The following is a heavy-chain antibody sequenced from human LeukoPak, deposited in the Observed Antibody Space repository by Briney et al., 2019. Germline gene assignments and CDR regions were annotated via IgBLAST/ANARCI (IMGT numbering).Heavy chain of an antibody. J-gene: IGHJ4*02. CDR3: ARSPRYCSGGSCYFLHY. CDR1: GGSLSAYY. Sequence: PSETLCLTCAAYGGSLSAYYWSWIRQPPGKGLEWIGEVNHSGSANYNPSLKSRVTMSVDTSKNQFSLKLSSVTAADTAVYYCARSPRYCSGGSCYFLHYWGQGTLVTVSS. D-gene: IGHD2-15*01. CDR2: VNHSGSA. V-gene: IGHV4-34*01.